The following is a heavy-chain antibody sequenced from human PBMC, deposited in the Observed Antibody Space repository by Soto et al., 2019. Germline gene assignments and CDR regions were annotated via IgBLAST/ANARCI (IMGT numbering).Heavy chain of an antibody. Sequence: ASVKVSCKASGYTFTSYGISWVRQAPGQGLEWMGWISAYNGNTNYAQKLQGRVTITADESTSTAYMELSSLRSEDTAVYYCARGSLKVATTTYYYSGTDVWGQGTTVTVSS. V-gene: IGHV1-18*04. D-gene: IGHD5-12*01. CDR3: ARGSLKVATTTYYYSGTDV. CDR2: ISAYNGNT. J-gene: IGHJ6*02. CDR1: GYTFTSYG.